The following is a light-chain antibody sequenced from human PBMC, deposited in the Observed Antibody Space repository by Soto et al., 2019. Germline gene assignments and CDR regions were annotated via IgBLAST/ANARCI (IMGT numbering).Light chain of an antibody. V-gene: IGKV3-20*01. CDR3: QQYGRSVLT. J-gene: IGKJ4*01. Sequence: EIVLTQSPGTLPLSPGERATLSCRANQSVSSSYLAWYQQKPGQAPRLLIYAASSRATGIPDRFSGSGSGTDFSLTISRLEPEDFEMYFCQQYGRSVLTFGGGTKLEIK. CDR1: QSVSSSY. CDR2: AAS.